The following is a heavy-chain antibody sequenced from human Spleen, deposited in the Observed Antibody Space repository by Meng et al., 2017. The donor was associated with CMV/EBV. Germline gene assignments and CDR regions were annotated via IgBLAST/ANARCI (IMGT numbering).Heavy chain of an antibody. CDR1: GLGLSTVW. CDR2: IKPKADGGTL. Sequence: GESLKISCAASGLGLSTVWVSWVRQAPGKGLEWVGRIKPKADGGTLDYAAPVKDRFIISRDDSKNTLYVQMNSLQIEDTGVYYCTTADYWGQGTLVTVSS. V-gene: IGHV3-15*01. J-gene: IGHJ4*02. CDR3: TTADY.